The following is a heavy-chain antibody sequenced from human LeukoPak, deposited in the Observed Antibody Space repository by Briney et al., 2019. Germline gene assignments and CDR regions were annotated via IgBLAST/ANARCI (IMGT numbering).Heavy chain of an antibody. CDR3: ARCSSSPRHDAFDI. D-gene: IGHD6-6*01. CDR1: GGTFSSYA. Sequence: ASVKVSCKASGGTFSSYAISWVRQAPGQGLEWMGGIIPIFGTANYAQKFQGRVTITADESTSTAYMELSSLRSEDTAVYYCARCSSSPRHDAFDIWGQGTMVTVSS. J-gene: IGHJ3*02. V-gene: IGHV1-69*13. CDR2: IIPIFGTA.